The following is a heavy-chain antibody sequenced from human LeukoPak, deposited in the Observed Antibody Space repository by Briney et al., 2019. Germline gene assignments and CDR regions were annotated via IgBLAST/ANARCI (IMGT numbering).Heavy chain of an antibody. CDR2: IKTDGRTT. Sequence: GALRLSCAASGMTFSNHWMHWFRQAPGKGLVWVSLIKTDGRTTIYADSVKGRFTISRDDGKSTLYLQMNSLRAEDTAIYYCTTGPSFGYEWWGQGTVVTVSS. CDR3: TTGPSFGYEW. J-gene: IGHJ4*02. D-gene: IGHD3-22*01. CDR1: GMTFSNHW. V-gene: IGHV3-74*01.